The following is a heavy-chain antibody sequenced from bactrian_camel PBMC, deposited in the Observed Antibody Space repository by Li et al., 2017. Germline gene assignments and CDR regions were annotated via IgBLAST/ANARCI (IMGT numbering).Heavy chain of an antibody. CDR2: VDMTGKI. CDR1: GNTKG. J-gene: IGHJ4*01. CDR3: ATNPPRQPRDDDEPSCDEYRE. D-gene: IGHD4*01. Sequence: HVQLVESGGGSVQAGGSLRLSCVASGNTKGMAWFRQAPGKEREGIANVDMTGKIFYAQSVKGRFTISRDNDKRRVYLQMENLRPEDSADYFCATNPPRQPRDDDEPSCDEYREWGQGTQVTVS. V-gene: IGHV3S53*01.